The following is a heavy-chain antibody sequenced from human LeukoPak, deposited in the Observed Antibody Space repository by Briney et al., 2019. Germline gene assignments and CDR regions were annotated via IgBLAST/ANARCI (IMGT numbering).Heavy chain of an antibody. J-gene: IGHJ3*02. V-gene: IGHV4-59*01. CDR1: GGSISSYY. CDR2: IYYSGST. Sequence: SQTLSLTCSVSGGSISSYYWSWIRQPPGKGLEWIGYIYYSGSTNYNPSLKSRVTISVDTSKNQFSLKLSSVTAADTALYYCARGHYDILTGYYEYAFDIWGQGTMVTVSS. D-gene: IGHD3-9*01. CDR3: ARGHYDILTGYYEYAFDI.